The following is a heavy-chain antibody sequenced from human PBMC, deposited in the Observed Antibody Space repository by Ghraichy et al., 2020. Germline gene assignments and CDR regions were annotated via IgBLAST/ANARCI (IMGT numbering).Heavy chain of an antibody. D-gene: IGHD3-3*01. J-gene: IGHJ4*02. Sequence: SVKVSCKASGGTFSSYAISWVRQAPGQGLEWMGRIIPIFGIANYAQKFQGRVTTTADKTTSTVYMELSSLRSEDTAVYYCARDRGVFGVAPADYWGQGTLVTVSS. CDR1: GGTFSSYA. CDR3: ARDRGVFGVAPADY. CDR2: IIPIFGIA. V-gene: IGHV1-69*04.